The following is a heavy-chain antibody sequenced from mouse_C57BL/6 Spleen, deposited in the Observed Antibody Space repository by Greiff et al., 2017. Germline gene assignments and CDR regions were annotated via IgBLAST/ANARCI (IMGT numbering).Heavy chain of an antibody. J-gene: IGHJ2*01. CDR3: ASANGDEGDYFDY. CDR2: INPTNGGT. V-gene: IGHV1-26*01. D-gene: IGHD4-1*01. CDR1: GYTFTDYY. Sequence: EVQLQQSGPELVKPGASVKISCKASGYTFTDYYMNWVKQSPGKSLEWIGDINPTNGGTSYNQKFKGKATLTVDKSSSPAYMELRSLTSEDSAVYYSASANGDEGDYFDYWGQGTTLTVSS.